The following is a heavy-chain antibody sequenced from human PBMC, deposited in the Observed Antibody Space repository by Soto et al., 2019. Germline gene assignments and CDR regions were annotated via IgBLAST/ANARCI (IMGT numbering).Heavy chain of an antibody. CDR2: IDYSGST. V-gene: IGHV4-59*01. CDR3: ARDGGVTKAAFDI. J-gene: IGHJ3*02. CDR1: GGSISTYY. Sequence: TSETLSLTYTGSGGSISTYYWTWIRQPPWKGLEWIGYIDYSGSTNYNPSLKRRVTMSVDTSKNQISLKLNSVTAADTAVYSCARDGGVTKAAFDIWGQGTMVTVSS. D-gene: IGHD2-8*02.